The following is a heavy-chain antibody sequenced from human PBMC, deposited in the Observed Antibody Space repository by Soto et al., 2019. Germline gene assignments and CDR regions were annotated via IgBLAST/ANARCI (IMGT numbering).Heavy chain of an antibody. CDR1: GFTFSNYY. D-gene: IGHD3-16*01. CDR3: ARDGVLFRAGFDS. J-gene: IGHJ4*02. V-gene: IGHV3-11*01. Sequence: QIQLEESGGGLVKPGGSLRLSCTVSGFTFSNYYMAWIRQAPGKGLEWISYISTSGTSTFYADSVKGRFTISRDNAMNSLVLQMNSLGVEDTAVYFCARDGVLFRAGFDSWGQGTLVTVAS. CDR2: ISTSGTST.